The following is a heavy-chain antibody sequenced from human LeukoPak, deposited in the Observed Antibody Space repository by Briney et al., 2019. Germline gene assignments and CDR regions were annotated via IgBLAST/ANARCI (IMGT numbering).Heavy chain of an antibody. V-gene: IGHV3-23*01. D-gene: IGHD6-19*01. CDR1: GFTFNSYA. CDR3: AKDRQWLVRRGNSFDY. Sequence: GGSLGLSCAASGFTFNSYAMNWVRQAPGKGLECISGSGGSTYYADSVKGRFTISRDNSKNTLYLQMNSLRTEDTAVYYCAKDRQWLVRRGNSFDYWGQGTLVTVSS. CDR2: ISGSGGST. J-gene: IGHJ4*02.